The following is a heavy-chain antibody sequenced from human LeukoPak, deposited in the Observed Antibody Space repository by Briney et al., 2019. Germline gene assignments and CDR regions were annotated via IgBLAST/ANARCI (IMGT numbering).Heavy chain of an antibody. Sequence: GGSLRLPCAASGFTFTSCAMTWVRQAPGKGLEWVSGISNSGSSTYYADSVKGRSTISGDNSKNTLYLQLSSLRAEDTAVYYCAQTMVPGSYNMDVWGQGTTVTVSS. CDR3: AQTMVPGSYNMDV. J-gene: IGHJ6*02. CDR1: GFTFTSCA. CDR2: ISNSGSST. D-gene: IGHD3-10*01. V-gene: IGHV3-23*01.